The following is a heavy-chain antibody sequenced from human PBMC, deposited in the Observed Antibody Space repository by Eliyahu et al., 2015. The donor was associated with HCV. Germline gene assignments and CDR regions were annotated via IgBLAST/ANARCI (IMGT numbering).Heavy chain of an antibody. V-gene: IGHV3-23*04. J-gene: IGHJ4*02. CDR2: LTGAGGST. CDR1: GFTFNNNA. CDR3: VKALGYGLREAYFDS. Sequence: EVQVVESGGGLVKPGGSLRLSCAASGFTFNNNAMGWVRQGSREGAAGGSQLTGAGGSTYYAASVKGRFTISRDNSRNTLYLQMNSLRADDTAVFFCVKALGYGLREAYFDSWGQGTLVTVSS. D-gene: IGHD4-17*01.